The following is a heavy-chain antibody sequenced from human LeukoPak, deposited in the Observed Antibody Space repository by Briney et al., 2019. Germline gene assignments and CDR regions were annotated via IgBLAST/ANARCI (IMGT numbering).Heavy chain of an antibody. V-gene: IGHV3-48*03. CDR3: ARADPYGDSTPDY. CDR1: GFTFSGHE. D-gene: IGHD4-17*01. J-gene: IGHJ4*02. CDR2: ISTTGSTI. Sequence: PGGSLRLSCAASGFTFSGHEMNWVRQTPGKGLEWLSYISTTGSTIYYADSVKGRFTISRDNAKNSSYLQMNSLRAEDTATYYCARADPYGDSTPDYWGQGTPVTVSS.